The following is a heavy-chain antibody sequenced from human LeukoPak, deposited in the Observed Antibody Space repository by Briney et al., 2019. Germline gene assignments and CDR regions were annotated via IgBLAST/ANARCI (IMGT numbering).Heavy chain of an antibody. CDR1: GGSISSGGYS. Sequence: PSQTLSPTCAVSGGSISSGGYSWSWIRQPPGKGLEWIGYIYHSGSTYYNPSLKSRVTISVDRSKNQFSLKLSSVTAADTAVYYCARGYYYDSSGLIFDYWGQGTLVTVSS. J-gene: IGHJ4*02. V-gene: IGHV4-30-2*01. CDR2: IYHSGST. D-gene: IGHD3-22*01. CDR3: ARGYYYDSSGLIFDY.